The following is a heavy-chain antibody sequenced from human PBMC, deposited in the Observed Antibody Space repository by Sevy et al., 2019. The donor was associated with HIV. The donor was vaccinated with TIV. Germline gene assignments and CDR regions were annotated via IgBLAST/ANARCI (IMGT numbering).Heavy chain of an antibody. CDR3: ARGGSYYYDRSGYHDAFDI. CDR2: IDWNGGST. CDR1: GFTFDDYG. J-gene: IGHJ3*02. D-gene: IGHD3-22*01. Sequence: GGSLRLSCAASGFTFDDYGMSWVRQAPGKGLEWVSGIDWNGGSTGYADSVKGRFTISRDNAKNSLYLQMNSLRAEDTALYYCARGGSYYYDRSGYHDAFDIWGQGTMVTVSS. V-gene: IGHV3-20*04.